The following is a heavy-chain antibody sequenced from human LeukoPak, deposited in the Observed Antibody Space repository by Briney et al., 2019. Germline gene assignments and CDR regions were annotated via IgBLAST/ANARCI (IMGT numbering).Heavy chain of an antibody. CDR1: GYTFTGYY. D-gene: IGHD6-13*01. J-gene: IGHJ6*02. V-gene: IGHV1-2*02. CDR2: INLNSGGT. CDR3: ARDKVVGSSWYAYYYGMDV. Sequence: ASVKVSCKASGYTFTGYYMHWVRQAPGQGLEWMGWINLNSGGTNYAQKFQGRVTMTRDTSISTAYMELSRLRSDDTAVYYCARDKVVGSSWYAYYYGMDVWGQGTTVTVSS.